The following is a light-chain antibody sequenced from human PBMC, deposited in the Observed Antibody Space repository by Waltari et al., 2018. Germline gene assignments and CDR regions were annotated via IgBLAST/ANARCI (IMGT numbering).Light chain of an antibody. CDR2: YDT. CDR1: NIETKS. V-gene: IGLV3-21*04. Sequence: YVVTQPPSVSVAPGKTATLTWGGQNIETKSVNWYQQKSGQAPVLVMFYDTDRPPGIPARFSGSNSGNTATLTISWVEAGDEADYHCQVWDDTTNSGVFGGGTRLSVL. CDR3: QVWDDTTNSGV. J-gene: IGLJ3*02.